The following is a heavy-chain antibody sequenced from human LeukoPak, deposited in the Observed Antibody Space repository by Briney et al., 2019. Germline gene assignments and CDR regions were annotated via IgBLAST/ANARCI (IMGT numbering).Heavy chain of an antibody. V-gene: IGHV1-2*02. Sequence: ASVKVSCKASGYTFTGYFMHWVRQAPGQGLEWMGWINPYSGDTEYAQKFRGGVTMTRDTSMSTAYMELSRLTSDDTAVYYCARGTMNLDYWGQGTLVSVSS. D-gene: IGHD3-22*01. CDR2: INPYSGDT. CDR3: ARGTMNLDY. J-gene: IGHJ4*02. CDR1: GYTFTGYF.